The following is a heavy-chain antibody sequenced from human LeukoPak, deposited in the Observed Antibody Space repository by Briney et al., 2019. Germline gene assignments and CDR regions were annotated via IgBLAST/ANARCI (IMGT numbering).Heavy chain of an antibody. CDR2: LSGSGITT. Sequence: GGSLRLSCAASGFTFSNSAMSWDRQAPGKGLEWVSTLSGSGITTYYADSVKGRFTISRDNSKNTLYLQMNSLRAEDTAVYYCAKGIYSSGWSYFDYWGHGTLVTVSS. J-gene: IGHJ4*01. CDR1: GFTFSNSA. V-gene: IGHV3-23*01. CDR3: AKGIYSSGWSYFDY. D-gene: IGHD6-19*01.